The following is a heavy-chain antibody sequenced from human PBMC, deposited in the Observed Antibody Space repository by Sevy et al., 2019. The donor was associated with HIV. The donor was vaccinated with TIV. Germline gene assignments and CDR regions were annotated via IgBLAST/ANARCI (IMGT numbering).Heavy chain of an antibody. CDR1: GFAFSNFA. CDR3: ARQNGDYEFAFDY. V-gene: IGHV3-30*04. D-gene: IGHD4-17*01. CDR2: VSYDGTKK. J-gene: IGHJ4*02. Sequence: GGSLRLSCAASGFAFSNFAMHWVRQAPGKGLEWVAAVSYDGTKKYYSDSVEGRFTISRDNSKNTLFLQMNSLRPEDTDVYYCARQNGDYEFAFDYWGQGTLLTVSS.